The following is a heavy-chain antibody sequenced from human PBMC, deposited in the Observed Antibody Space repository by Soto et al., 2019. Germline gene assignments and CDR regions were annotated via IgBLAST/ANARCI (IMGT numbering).Heavy chain of an antibody. CDR2: ISYDGSNK. CDR1: GFTFSSYG. CDR3: AKDVGDYGGNSYYYYGMDV. J-gene: IGHJ6*02. V-gene: IGHV3-30*18. Sequence: GGSLRLSCAASGFTFSSYGMHWVRQAPGKGLEWVAVISYDGSNKYYADSVKGRFTISRDNSKNTLYLQMNSLRAEDTAVYYCAKDVGDYGGNSYYYYGMDVWGQGTTVTVSS. D-gene: IGHD4-17*01.